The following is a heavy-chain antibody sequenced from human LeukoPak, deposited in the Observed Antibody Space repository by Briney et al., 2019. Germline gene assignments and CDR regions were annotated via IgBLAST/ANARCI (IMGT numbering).Heavy chain of an antibody. CDR2: ISYDGRNK. CDR1: GFTFSSYA. D-gene: IGHD1-20*01. Sequence: GGSLRLSCAASGFTFSSYAMHWVRQAPGKGLEGVAVISYDGRNKYYADSVKGRFTISRDNTKNTVYLQMNGLRAEDTALYYCARDLLTYNWNDYFDSWGQGTLVTVSS. CDR3: ARDLLTYNWNDYFDS. V-gene: IGHV3-30*04. J-gene: IGHJ4*02.